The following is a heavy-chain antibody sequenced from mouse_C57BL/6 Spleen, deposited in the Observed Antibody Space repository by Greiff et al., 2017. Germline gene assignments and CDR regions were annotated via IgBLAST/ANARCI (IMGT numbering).Heavy chain of an antibody. CDR1: GYTFTDYE. Sequence: VQLQQSGAELVRPGASVTLSCTASGYTFTDYEMHWVKQTPVHGLEWIGAIDPETGGTAYNQKFKGKAILTADKSSSTAYMELRSLTSEDSAVYYCTRDYYGSSYDYWGQGTTLTVSS. V-gene: IGHV1-15*01. J-gene: IGHJ2*01. CDR3: TRDYYGSSYDY. CDR2: IDPETGGT. D-gene: IGHD1-1*01.